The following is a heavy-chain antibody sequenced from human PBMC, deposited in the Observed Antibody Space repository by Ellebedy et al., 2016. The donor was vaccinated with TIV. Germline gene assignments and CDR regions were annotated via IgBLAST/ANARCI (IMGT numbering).Heavy chain of an antibody. D-gene: IGHD6-13*01. Sequence: GESLKISCAASGFTFSSYWMSWVRQAPGKGLEWVANIKQDGSEKYYVDSVKGRFTISRDDAKSSLYLQMNSLRAEDTAVYYCATYTSTTSLDHWGRGTLVTVSP. V-gene: IGHV3-7*03. CDR2: IKQDGSEK. CDR3: ATYTSTTSLDH. J-gene: IGHJ4*02. CDR1: GFTFSSYW.